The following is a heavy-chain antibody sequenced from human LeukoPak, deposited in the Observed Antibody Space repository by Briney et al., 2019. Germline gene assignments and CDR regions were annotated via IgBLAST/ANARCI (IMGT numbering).Heavy chain of an antibody. CDR1: GFTFSSYA. CDR2: ISSSSTYI. V-gene: IGHV3-21*01. CDR3: ARDLGEPPFENYGNY. J-gene: IGHJ4*02. D-gene: IGHD1-7*01. Sequence: GGSLRLSCAASGFTFSSYAMSWVRQAPGKGLGWVSSISSSSTYIYYAGSVKGRFTISRDNAKNSLHLQMNSLRAEDTAVYFCARDLGEPPFENYGNYWGQGTLVTVSS.